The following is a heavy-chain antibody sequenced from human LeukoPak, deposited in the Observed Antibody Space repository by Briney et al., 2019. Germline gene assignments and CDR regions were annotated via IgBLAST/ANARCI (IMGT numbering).Heavy chain of an antibody. Sequence: ASVKVSCKASGGTFSSYAISWVRQAPGQGLEWMGRIIPIFGTANYAQKFQGRVTITTDESTSTAYMELSGLRSEDTAVYYCARDVVVVITTSLDAFDIWGQGTMVTVSS. D-gene: IGHD3-22*01. V-gene: IGHV1-69*05. CDR1: GGTFSSYA. J-gene: IGHJ3*02. CDR3: ARDVVVVITTSLDAFDI. CDR2: IIPIFGTA.